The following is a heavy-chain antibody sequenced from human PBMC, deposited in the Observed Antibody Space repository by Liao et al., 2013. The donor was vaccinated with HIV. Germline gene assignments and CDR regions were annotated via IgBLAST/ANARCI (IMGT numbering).Heavy chain of an antibody. V-gene: IGHV4-4*07. CDR2: IYTSGST. CDR1: GGGISSYY. J-gene: IGHJ4*02. CDR3: ASVGINSYGYYFDD. D-gene: IGHD5-18*01. Sequence: QVQLQESGPGLVKPSETLSLTCTVSGGGISSYYWSWIRQPAGKGLEWIGRIYTSGSTNYNPSLKSRVTMSVDTSMHQFSLRLSSVTAADTAVYYCASVGINSYGYYFDDWGQGVLVTVSS.